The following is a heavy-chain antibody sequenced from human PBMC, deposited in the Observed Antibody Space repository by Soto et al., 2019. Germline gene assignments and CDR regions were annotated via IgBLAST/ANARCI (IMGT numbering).Heavy chain of an antibody. CDR3: ASLQGLTDQYNWFDP. D-gene: IGHD6-25*01. CDR2: IYYSGST. Sequence: QVQLQESGPGLVKPSQTLSLTCTVSGGSISSGGYYWSWIRQHPGKGLEWIGYIYYSGSTYYNPSLNGRVTISVDTSKNQFSLTLSSVTAADTAVYYCASLQGLTDQYNWFDPWGQGTLVTVSS. J-gene: IGHJ5*02. V-gene: IGHV4-31*03. CDR1: GGSISSGGYY.